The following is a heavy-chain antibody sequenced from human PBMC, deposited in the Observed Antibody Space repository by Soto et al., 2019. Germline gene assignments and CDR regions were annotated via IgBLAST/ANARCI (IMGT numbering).Heavy chain of an antibody. J-gene: IGHJ6*02. Sequence: PSETLSLTCTVSGGSISSGGYYWYWIRQHPGKGLEWIGYIYYSGTTYYNPSLKSRVTISVDTSKNQFSLKLSSVTAADTAVYYCAASCVACGGFNYYGMDVWGQGTTVTVPS. D-gene: IGHD2-21*01. CDR3: AASCVACGGFNYYGMDV. V-gene: IGHV4-31*03. CDR2: IYYSGTT. CDR1: GGSISSGGYY.